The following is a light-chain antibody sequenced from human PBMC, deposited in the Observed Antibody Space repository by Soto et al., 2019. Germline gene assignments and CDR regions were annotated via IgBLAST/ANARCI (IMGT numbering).Light chain of an antibody. CDR3: QQYGRSGT. Sequence: EIAVTQSPGTLSPYPRERATLSCRASQSVSNNYLAWYQQKPGQAPRLLIYGASNRATGIPDRFSGSGSGTDFTLTISRLEPEDFAVYYCQQYGRSGTFGQGTKVDIK. CDR1: QSVSNNY. J-gene: IGKJ1*01. V-gene: IGKV3-20*01. CDR2: GAS.